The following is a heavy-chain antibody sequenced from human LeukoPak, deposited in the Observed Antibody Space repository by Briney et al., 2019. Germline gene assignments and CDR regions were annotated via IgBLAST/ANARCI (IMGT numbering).Heavy chain of an antibody. J-gene: IGHJ4*02. CDR1: GVSINSHY. CDR2: IYGSGRS. Sequence: SETLSLTCTVSGVSINSHYLNWIRQPPGKGREGIGDIYGSGRSNYNPSLKSRVTMSVGTSKCEFTLRLSSVTAANTAVYYCVVSPNQDFFDYWGQGPLVTVSS. CDR3: VVSPNQDFFDY. V-gene: IGHV4-4*09.